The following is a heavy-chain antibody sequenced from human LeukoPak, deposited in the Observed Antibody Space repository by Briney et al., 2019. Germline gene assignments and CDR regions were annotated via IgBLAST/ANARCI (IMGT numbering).Heavy chain of an antibody. CDR2: IYYSGST. CDR3: ARSIAAAEDALDI. V-gene: IGHV4-30-4*08. Sequence: SSETLSLTCTVSGGSISSGDYYWSWIRQPPGKGLEWIGYIYYSGSTYYNPSLKSRVTISVDTSKNQFSLKLSSVTAADTAVYYCARSIAAAEDALDIWGQGTMVTVSS. D-gene: IGHD6-13*01. J-gene: IGHJ3*02. CDR1: GGSISSGDYY.